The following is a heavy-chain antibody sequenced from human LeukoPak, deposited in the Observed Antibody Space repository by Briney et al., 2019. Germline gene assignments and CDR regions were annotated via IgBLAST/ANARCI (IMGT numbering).Heavy chain of an antibody. D-gene: IGHD3-22*01. Sequence: ASVKVSCKASGYTFTGYYMHWVRQAPGQRLEWMGWINPKSGGTNYAQKFQGWVTMTRDTSISTAYMELSGLRSDDTAVYYCARAPMDYDGSGYDYWGQGTLVTVSS. CDR2: INPKSGGT. CDR3: ARAPMDYDGSGYDY. V-gene: IGHV1-2*04. J-gene: IGHJ4*02. CDR1: GYTFTGYY.